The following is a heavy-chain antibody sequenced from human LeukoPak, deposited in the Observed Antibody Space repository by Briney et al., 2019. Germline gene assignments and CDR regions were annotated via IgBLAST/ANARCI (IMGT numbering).Heavy chain of an antibody. CDR3: ARHLYSSGWYDY. CDR1: GGTFSSYA. CDR2: IIPILGIA. J-gene: IGHJ4*02. Sequence: SVKVSCKASGGTFSSYAISWVRQAPGQGLEWMGRIIPILGIANYAQKFQGRVTITADKSTSTAYMELSSLRSEDTAVYYCARHLYSSGWYDYWGQGTLVTVSS. V-gene: IGHV1-69*04. D-gene: IGHD6-19*01.